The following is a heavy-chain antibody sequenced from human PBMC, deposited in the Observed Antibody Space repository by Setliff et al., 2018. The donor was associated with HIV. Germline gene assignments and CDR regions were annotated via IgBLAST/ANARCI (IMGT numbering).Heavy chain of an antibody. V-gene: IGHV4-59*08. CDR1: GVSIGNFY. J-gene: IGHJ4*02. CDR2: IFFTGTT. D-gene: IGHD6-13*01. CDR3: ARHGSSWYYFDY. Sequence: SETLSLTCTVSGVSIGNFYWSWVRQSPGRGLEWIGFIFFTGTTNYNPSLKSRVTISVDTSKNQFSLKLSSVTAADTAVYYCARHGSSWYYFDYWGQGTLVTVSS.